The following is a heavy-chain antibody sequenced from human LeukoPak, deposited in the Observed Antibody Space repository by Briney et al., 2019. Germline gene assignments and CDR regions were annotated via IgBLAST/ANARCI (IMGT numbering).Heavy chain of an antibody. D-gene: IGHD2-2*01. CDR1: GFTFSSYA. Sequence: GGSLRLSCAASGFTFSSYAMSWVRQAPGKGLEWVSSISVSSGTTYYADSVKGRFTISRDNSKNTLYLQMNSLRAEDTAVYYCAKAGYCTTTSCYYFDYWGQGTLVTVSS. V-gene: IGHV3-23*01. J-gene: IGHJ4*02. CDR2: ISVSSGTT. CDR3: AKAGYCTTTSCYYFDY.